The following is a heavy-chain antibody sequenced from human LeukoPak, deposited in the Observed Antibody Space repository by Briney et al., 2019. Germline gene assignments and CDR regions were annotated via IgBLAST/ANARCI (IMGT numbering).Heavy chain of an antibody. J-gene: IGHJ4*02. Sequence: PGGSLRLSCAASGFTFSSYWMSWVRQAPGKGLEWVANIKQDGSEKYYVDSVKGRFTISRDNAKNSLYLQMNSLRAEDTAVYYCARAVGVWDSSGWYYFDYWGQGTLVTVSS. CDR1: GFTFSSYW. CDR3: ARAVGVWDSSGWYYFDY. D-gene: IGHD6-19*01. CDR2: IKQDGSEK. V-gene: IGHV3-7*01.